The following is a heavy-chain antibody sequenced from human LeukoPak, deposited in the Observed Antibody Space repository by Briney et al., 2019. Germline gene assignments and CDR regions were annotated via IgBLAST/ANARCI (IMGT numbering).Heavy chain of an antibody. CDR3: ARCDSSGYYYKWRGYYMDV. J-gene: IGHJ6*03. CDR1: GGSISSSSYY. CDR2: IYHSGST. D-gene: IGHD3-22*01. V-gene: IGHV4-39*07. Sequence: SETLSLTCTVSGGSISSSSYYWGWIRQPPGKGLEWIGSIYHSGSTYYNPSLKSRVTISVDTSKNQFSLKLSSVTAADTAVYYCARCDSSGYYYKWRGYYMDVWGKGTTVTISS.